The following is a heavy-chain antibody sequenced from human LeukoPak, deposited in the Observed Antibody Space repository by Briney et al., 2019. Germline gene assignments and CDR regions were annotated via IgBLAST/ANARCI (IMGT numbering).Heavy chain of an antibody. J-gene: IGHJ6*03. CDR2: ISHSGST. D-gene: IGHD3-10*01. Sequence: PSETLSLTCAVYGGSFSGYYWSWIRQPPGKGLEWIGEISHSGSTNYNPSLKSRVTISVDTSKNQFSLKLSSVTAADTAVYYCARGITNYYYYYYMDVWGKGTTVTVSS. CDR1: GGSFSGYY. V-gene: IGHV4-34*01. CDR3: ARGITNYYYYYYMDV.